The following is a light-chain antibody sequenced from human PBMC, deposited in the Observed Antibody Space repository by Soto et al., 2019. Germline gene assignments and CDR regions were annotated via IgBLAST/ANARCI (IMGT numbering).Light chain of an antibody. V-gene: IGLV2-14*03. CDR1: SSDVGGSNF. J-gene: IGLJ1*01. Sequence: QSALTQPASASASPGPAITNSCTGTSSDVGGSNFVSWYQQHPGKPPKLIIYDVANRPSGVSNRFSGSKSGSTASLIISRLQTEDEADYYCVSYTSSTTYVFGTGTKVTVL. CDR2: DVA. CDR3: VSYTSSTTYV.